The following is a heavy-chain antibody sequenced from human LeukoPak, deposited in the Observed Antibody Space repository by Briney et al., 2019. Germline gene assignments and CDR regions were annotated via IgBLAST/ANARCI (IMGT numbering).Heavy chain of an antibody. V-gene: IGHV4-59*01. CDR1: GGSISSYY. Sequence: SETLSLTCTVSGGSISSYYWSWIRQPPGKGLEWIGYIYYSGSTNYNPSLKSRVTISVDTSENQFSLKLSSVTAADTAVYYCARGVVTPGDWFDPWGQGTLVTV. J-gene: IGHJ5*02. CDR2: IYYSGST. CDR3: ARGVVTPGDWFDP. D-gene: IGHD4-23*01.